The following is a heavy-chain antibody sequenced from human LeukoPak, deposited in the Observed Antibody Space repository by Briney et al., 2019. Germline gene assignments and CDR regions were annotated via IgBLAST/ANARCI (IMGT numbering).Heavy chain of an antibody. CDR2: IDPSDSYT. CDR1: GYSFTSYW. J-gene: IGHJ4*02. CDR3: ARLWNYYGSGGGDY. V-gene: IGHV5-10-1*01. D-gene: IGHD3-10*01. Sequence: GESLKISCQGSGYSFTSYWISWVRQMPGKGLEWMGRIDPSDSYTNYSPSFQGHVTFKSDKSISTACLQWSSRKASGTAMYYCARLWNYYGSGGGDYWGRGTLVTVSS.